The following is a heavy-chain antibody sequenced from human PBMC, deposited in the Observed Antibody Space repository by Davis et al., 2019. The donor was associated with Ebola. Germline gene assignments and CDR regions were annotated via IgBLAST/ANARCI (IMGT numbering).Heavy chain of an antibody. CDR3: ARGPNYAHDY. D-gene: IGHD4/OR15-4a*01. Sequence: ASVKVSCKASGYTFTDYNIHWMRQAPGQGLEWLGRVILKSGSTNYAQKFQGRVTMTRDTSISTVYMELSSLRYDDTADYYCARGPNYAHDYWCQGTLVPVSS. CDR1: GYTFTDYN. CDR2: VILKSGST. V-gene: IGHV1-2*06. J-gene: IGHJ4*02.